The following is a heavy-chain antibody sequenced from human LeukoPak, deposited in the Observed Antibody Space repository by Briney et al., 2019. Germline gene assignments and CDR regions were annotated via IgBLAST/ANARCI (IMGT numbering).Heavy chain of an antibody. D-gene: IGHD3-10*01. J-gene: IGHJ4*02. V-gene: IGHV1-18*01. CDR3: ARGPPYYYGSGRIDY. Sequence: GASVKVSCKASGYTFTSYGISWVRQAPGRGLEWMGWISAYNGNTNYAQKLQGRVTMTTDTSTSTAYMELRSLRSDDTAVYYCARGPPYYYGSGRIDYWGQGTLVTVSS. CDR1: GYTFTSYG. CDR2: ISAYNGNT.